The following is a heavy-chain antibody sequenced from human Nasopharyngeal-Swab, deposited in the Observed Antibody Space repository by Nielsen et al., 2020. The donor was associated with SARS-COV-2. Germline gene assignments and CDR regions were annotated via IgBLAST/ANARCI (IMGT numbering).Heavy chain of an antibody. Sequence: WIRPRPGTGLGWVGIIRSKAYGGTTEYAASVKSRCTISSDDSKRIASLQMKNMKSEDTVVYYCTRATYYDFWSGYYSHYYYYCMDVWGQGTTVTVSS. D-gene: IGHD3-3*01. J-gene: IGHJ6*02. CDR2: IRSKAYGGTT. V-gene: IGHV3-49*02. CDR3: TRATYYDFWSGYYSHYYYYCMDV.